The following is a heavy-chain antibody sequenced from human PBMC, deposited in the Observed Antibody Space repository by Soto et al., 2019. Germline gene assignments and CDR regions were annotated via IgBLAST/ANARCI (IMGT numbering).Heavy chain of an antibody. CDR3: ARDQSGYCSGGSCYSGIAEYLQH. V-gene: IGHV1-3*01. CDR1: GYTFTSYA. D-gene: IGHD2-15*01. Sequence: ASVKVSCKASGYTFTSYAMHWVRQAPGQRLEWMGWINAGIGNTKYSQKFQGRVTITRDTSASTAYMELSSLRSEDTAVYYCARDQSGYCSGGSCYSGIAEYLQHWGQGTLVTVSS. J-gene: IGHJ1*01. CDR2: INAGIGNT.